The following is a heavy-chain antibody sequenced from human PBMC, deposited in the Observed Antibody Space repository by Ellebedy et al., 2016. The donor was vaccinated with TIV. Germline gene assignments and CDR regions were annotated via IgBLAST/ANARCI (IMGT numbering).Heavy chain of an antibody. CDR3: AREVSVGTINYYYMDV. CDR2: INHSGST. V-gene: IGHV4-34*01. J-gene: IGHJ6*03. CDR1: GGSFSGYY. D-gene: IGHD5-12*01. Sequence: MPSETLSLTCAVYGGSFSGYYCSWVRQPPGKGLEWIGEINHSGSTNYNPSLKSRVTMSVDPSKNQFSLRMRSVTAADTAVYYCAREVSVGTINYYYMDVWGKGTPVTVSS.